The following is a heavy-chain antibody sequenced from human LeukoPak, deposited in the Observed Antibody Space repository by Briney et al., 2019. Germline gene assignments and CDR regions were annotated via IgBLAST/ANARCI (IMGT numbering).Heavy chain of an antibody. D-gene: IGHD4-17*01. CDR2: IRYDGSNK. CDR3: ASYLDYGDYVLLGHYYGMDV. CDR1: GFTFSSYG. V-gene: IGHV3-30*02. J-gene: IGHJ6*02. Sequence: GGSLRLSCAASGFTFSSYGMRWVRQAPGKGLEWVAFIRYDGSNKYYADSVKGRFTISRDNSKNTLYLQMNSLRAEDTAVYYCASYLDYGDYVLLGHYYGMDVWGQGTTVTVSS.